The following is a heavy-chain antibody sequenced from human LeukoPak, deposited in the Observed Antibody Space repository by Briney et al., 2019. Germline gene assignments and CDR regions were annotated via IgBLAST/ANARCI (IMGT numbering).Heavy chain of an antibody. CDR3: ARGGVATIRKKPLTFDY. D-gene: IGHD5-12*01. CDR1: GGSISSYY. J-gene: IGHJ4*02. CDR2: IYYSGST. V-gene: IGHV4-59*01. Sequence: SETLSLTCTVSGGSISSYYWSWIRQPPGKGLEWIGYIYYSGSTNYNPSLKSRVTVSVDTSKNQFSLKLSSVTAADTAVYYCARGGVATIRKKPLTFDYWGQGTLVSVSS.